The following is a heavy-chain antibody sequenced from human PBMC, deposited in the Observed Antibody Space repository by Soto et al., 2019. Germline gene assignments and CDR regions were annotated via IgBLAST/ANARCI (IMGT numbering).Heavy chain of an antibody. CDR3: AREGYHYGSGSYYYYGMDV. J-gene: IGHJ6*02. CDR1: GVSISSYY. V-gene: IGHV4-59*01. D-gene: IGHD3-10*01. Sequence: SETLSLTCTVSGVSISSYYWSWIRQPPGKGLEWIGNMFHSGSTNHNPSLKSRVTISLDTSRNQFSLKLSSVTAADTAVYYCAREGYHYGSGSYYYYGMDVWGQGTTVTVSS. CDR2: MFHSGST.